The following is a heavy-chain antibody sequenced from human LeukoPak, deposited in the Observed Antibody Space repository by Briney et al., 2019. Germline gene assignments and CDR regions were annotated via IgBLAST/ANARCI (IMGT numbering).Heavy chain of an antibody. V-gene: IGHV1-46*01. CDR3: AGAGSYRSFWFDP. J-gene: IGHJ5*02. D-gene: IGHD1-26*01. CDR1: GYTFTSYY. CDR2: INPSGGST. Sequence: VASVKVSCKASGYTFTSYYMHWVRQAPGQGLEWMGMINPSGGSTSYAQKFQGRVTMTRDMSTSTVYMELSSLRSEDTAVYYCAGAGSYRSFWFDPWGQGTLVTVSS.